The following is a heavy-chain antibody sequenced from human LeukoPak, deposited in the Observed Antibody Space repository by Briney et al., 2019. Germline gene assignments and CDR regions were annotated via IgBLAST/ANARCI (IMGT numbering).Heavy chain of an antibody. V-gene: IGHV3-7*01. CDR3: ARAMGTYNWNDGIDY. CDR2: IKQDGSEK. D-gene: IGHD1-20*01. Sequence: PGGSLRLSCAASGFTFSSYWMSWVRQAPGKGLEWVANIKQDGSEKYYVDSVKGRFTISRDNAKNSLYLQMNSLRAEDTAVYYCARAMGTYNWNDGIDYWGQGTPVTVSS. CDR1: GFTFSSYW. J-gene: IGHJ4*02.